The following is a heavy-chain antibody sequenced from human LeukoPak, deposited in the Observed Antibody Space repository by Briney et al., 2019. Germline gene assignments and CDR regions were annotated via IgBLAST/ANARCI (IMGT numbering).Heavy chain of an antibody. CDR1: GGTFNSYA. V-gene: IGHV1-69*13. D-gene: IGHD6-13*01. J-gene: IGHJ6*02. CDR3: ARGDSSSSHYYYYGMDV. CDR2: IIPIFGTA. Sequence: SVKVSCKASGGTFNSYAISWVRQAPGQGLEWMGGIIPIFGTANYAQKFQGRVTITADESTSTAYMELSSLRSEDTAVYYCARGDSSSSHYYYYGMDVWGQGTTVTVSS.